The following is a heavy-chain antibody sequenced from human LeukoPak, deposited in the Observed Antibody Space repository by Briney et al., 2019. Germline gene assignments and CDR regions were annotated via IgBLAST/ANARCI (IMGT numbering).Heavy chain of an antibody. Sequence: ASVKVSCKASGYTFTGYYMHWVRQAPGQGLEWMGGIIPIFGTANYAQKFQGRVTITADESTSTAYMELTSLRSEDTAVYYCARGGGSAVAGRRAYFYYYMDVWGKGTTVTVSS. V-gene: IGHV1-69*13. D-gene: IGHD6-19*01. CDR1: GYTFTGYY. CDR3: ARGGGSAVAGRRAYFYYYMDV. J-gene: IGHJ6*03. CDR2: IIPIFGTA.